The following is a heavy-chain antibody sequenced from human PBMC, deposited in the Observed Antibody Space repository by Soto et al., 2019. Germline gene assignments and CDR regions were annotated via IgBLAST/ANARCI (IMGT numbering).Heavy chain of an antibody. V-gene: IGHV3-48*02. Sequence: GGSPRLSCAASGFTFSSYSMNWVRQAPGKGLEWVSYISSSSSTIYYADSVKGRFTISRDNAKNSLYLQMNSLRDEDTAVYYCARYRGYCTNGVCYNAFDIWGQGTMVTVSS. CDR3: ARYRGYCTNGVCYNAFDI. CDR1: GFTFSSYS. J-gene: IGHJ3*02. CDR2: ISSSSSTI. D-gene: IGHD2-8*01.